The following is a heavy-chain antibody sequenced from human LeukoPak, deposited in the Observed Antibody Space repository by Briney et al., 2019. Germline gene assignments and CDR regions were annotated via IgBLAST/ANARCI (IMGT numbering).Heavy chain of an antibody. CDR2: IYYSGRT. Sequence: SETLSLTCTVSGGSISSYYWSWIRQPPGKGLEWIGYIYYSGRTKYNPSLKSRVTISVDTSKNQFSLKLSSVTAADTAVYYCARPLIGATSWFDPWGQGTLVTVSS. J-gene: IGHJ5*02. D-gene: IGHD1-26*01. V-gene: IGHV4-59*01. CDR1: GGSISSYY. CDR3: ARPLIGATSWFDP.